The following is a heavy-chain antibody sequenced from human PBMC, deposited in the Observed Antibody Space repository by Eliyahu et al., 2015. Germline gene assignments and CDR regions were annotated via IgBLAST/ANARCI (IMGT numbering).Heavy chain of an antibody. CDR1: GFIFXTFD. Sequence: EVQLVESGGGLVKPGGSLRLSCTTSGFIFXTFDXHLVRQAPGKGLEWVSSISGGSNYIYYATSVKGRFTISRDNAQKSVYLQMNSLRVEDTAVYYCARRISLLGENKESESRYHYGLDVWGQGTTVTVS. CDR2: ISGGSNYI. J-gene: IGHJ6*02. D-gene: IGHD1/OR15-1a*01. CDR3: ARRISLLGENKESESRYHYGLDV. V-gene: IGHV3-21*02.